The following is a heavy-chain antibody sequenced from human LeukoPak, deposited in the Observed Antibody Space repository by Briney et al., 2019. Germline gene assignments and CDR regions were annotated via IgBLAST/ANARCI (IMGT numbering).Heavy chain of an antibody. CDR1: GYTFHSYW. CDR2: IYPGDSDT. CDR3: ARHTRYSSSSRVFDY. J-gene: IGHJ4*02. D-gene: IGHD6-6*01. Sequence: GESLKISCKGSGYTFHSYWIAWVRQMPGKGLEWMGIIYPGDSDTRYSPSFQGQVTISADKSIRTAYLQWSSLKASDTAMYYCARHTRYSSSSRVFDYWGQGTLVTVSS. V-gene: IGHV5-51*01.